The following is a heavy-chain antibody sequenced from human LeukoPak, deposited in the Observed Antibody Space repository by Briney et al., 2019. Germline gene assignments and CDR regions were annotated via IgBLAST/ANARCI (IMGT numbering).Heavy chain of an antibody. Sequence: GGSLRLSCAASGFTFSSYSMNWVRQAPGKGLEWVSTISGSGGGTYFADSVKGRFTISRDNSKNTLYLQMNNLRAEDTAVYYCAKDSRHLSSTRGGLKESRGGFSDDWGQGTLVIVSS. CDR1: GFTFSSYS. J-gene: IGHJ4*02. CDR2: ISGSGGGT. CDR3: AKDSRHLSSTRGGLKESRGGFSDD. D-gene: IGHD6-13*01. V-gene: IGHV3-23*01.